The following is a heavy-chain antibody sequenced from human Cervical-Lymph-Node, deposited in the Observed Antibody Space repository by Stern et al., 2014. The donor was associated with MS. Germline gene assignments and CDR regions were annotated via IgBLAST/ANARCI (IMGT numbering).Heavy chain of an antibody. D-gene: IGHD2-15*01. V-gene: IGHV3-7*01. Sequence: EVQLVESGGGLVQPGGSLRLSCAPSGFSFSAYWMTWVRQAPGKGLQWVASIKQDGSETYYVDSVKGRFTISRDNAKHSLSLQMDTLSAEDTAVYYGARDCGSGSCHNPYYYYGMDVWGQGTTVTVSS. CDR2: IKQDGSET. CDR3: ARDCGSGSCHNPYYYYGMDV. J-gene: IGHJ6*02. CDR1: GFSFSAYW.